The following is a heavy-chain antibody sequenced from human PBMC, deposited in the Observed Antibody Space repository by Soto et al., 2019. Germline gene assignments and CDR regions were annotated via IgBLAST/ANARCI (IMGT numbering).Heavy chain of an antibody. CDR1: GGSFSGYY. J-gene: IGHJ6*02. CDR3: ARPVTYYDILTGYLGKDYGMDV. Sequence: SETLSLTCAVYGGSFSGYYWSWIRQPPGKGLEWIGEINHSGSTNYNPSLKSRVTISVDTSKNQFSLKLSSVTAADTAVYYCARPVTYYDILTGYLGKDYGMDVWGQGTTVTVSS. V-gene: IGHV4-34*01. CDR2: INHSGST. D-gene: IGHD3-9*01.